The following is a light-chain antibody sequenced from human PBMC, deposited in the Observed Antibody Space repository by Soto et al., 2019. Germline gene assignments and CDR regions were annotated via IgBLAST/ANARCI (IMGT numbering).Light chain of an antibody. V-gene: IGKV3-15*01. CDR3: QHYNDWPPTWT. J-gene: IGKJ1*01. CDR1: QSVSSK. CDR2: GAS. Sequence: EIVMTQSPATLSVSPGERATLSCRASQSVSSKLAWYQQKPGQAPRVLIFGASTRATGIPARFSGSGSGTEFTLTISSLQSEDFAVYNRQHYNDWPPTWTFGQGTRVEIK.